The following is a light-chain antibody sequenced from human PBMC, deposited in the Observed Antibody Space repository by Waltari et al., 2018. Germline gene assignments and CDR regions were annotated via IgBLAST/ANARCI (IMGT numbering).Light chain of an antibody. Sequence: QSVLTQPPSVSAAAGQKVTISCSGSGSNIGNNFVYWYQQLPGTAPKLLIFDNKKRPSGIPDRFSGSKSGSSATLGIAGLQTGDEAEYYCGTWDSSLSVVFGGGTKLTVL. J-gene: IGLJ2*01. CDR3: GTWDSSLSVV. CDR1: GSNIGNNF. CDR2: DNK. V-gene: IGLV1-51*01.